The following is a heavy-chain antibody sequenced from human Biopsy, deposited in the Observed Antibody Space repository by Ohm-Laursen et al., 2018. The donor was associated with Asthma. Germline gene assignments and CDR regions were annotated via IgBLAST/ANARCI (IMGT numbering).Heavy chain of an antibody. J-gene: IGHJ4*02. Sequence: SLRLSCTASGFTFSNYGMHWVRQAPGKGLDWVAVISFDGSNKNYTDSVKGRSTISRDNSRDTLHLQMNSLRAEDTAVYYCAKDVFPGWELRRGPDYWGQGTLVTVSS. CDR1: GFTFSNYG. D-gene: IGHD1-26*01. CDR2: ISFDGSNK. V-gene: IGHV3-30*18. CDR3: AKDVFPGWELRRGPDY.